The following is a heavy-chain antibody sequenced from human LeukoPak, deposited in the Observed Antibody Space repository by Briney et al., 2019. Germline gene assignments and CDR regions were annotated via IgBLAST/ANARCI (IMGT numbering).Heavy chain of an antibody. Sequence: GGSLRLSRAASGFSFSSFWMHWVRQVPGKGLLWVSGINSDGRTTGYADSVKGRFTISRDNAKNTVDLQMNSLRAEDTAVYYCARGGYGAHMGWGQGTLVTVSS. D-gene: IGHD4-17*01. V-gene: IGHV3-74*01. J-gene: IGHJ4*02. CDR3: ARGGYGAHMG. CDR1: GFSFSSFW. CDR2: INSDGRTT.